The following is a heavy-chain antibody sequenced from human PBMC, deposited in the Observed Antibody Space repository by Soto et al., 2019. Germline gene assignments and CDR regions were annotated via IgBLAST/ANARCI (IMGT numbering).Heavy chain of an antibody. J-gene: IGHJ3*02. CDR2: IIPIFGTA. CDR3: ARAPRPIQSDRGKAFDN. CDR1: GGTFSSYA. D-gene: IGHD3-16*01. Sequence: ASVKVSCKASGGTFSSYAISWVRQAPGQGLEWMGGIIPIFGTANYAQKFKGRVTITADESTSTAYMELSSLRSEDTAVYYCARAPRPIQSDRGKAFDNWGHGTLVTVSS. V-gene: IGHV1-69*13.